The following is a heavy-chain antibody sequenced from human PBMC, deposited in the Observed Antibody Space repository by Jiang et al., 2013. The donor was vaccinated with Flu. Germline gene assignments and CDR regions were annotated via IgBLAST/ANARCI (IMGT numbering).Heavy chain of an antibody. CDR2: IYYSGST. D-gene: IGHD4-11*01. V-gene: IGHV4-30-4*01. CDR1: GGSISSGDYY. J-gene: IGHJ4*02. Sequence: GLVKPSQTLSLTCTVSGGSISSGDYYWSWIRQPPGKGLEWIGYIYYSGSTYYNPSLKSRVTISVDTSKNQFSLKLSSVTAADTAVYYCARADTVTTHSYLPYYFDYWGQGTLVTVSS. CDR3: ARADTVTTHSYLPYYFDY.